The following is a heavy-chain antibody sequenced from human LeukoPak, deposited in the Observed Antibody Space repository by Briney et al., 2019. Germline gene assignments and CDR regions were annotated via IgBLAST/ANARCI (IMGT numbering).Heavy chain of an antibody. CDR3: ARNSLLWFGELLADFDY. V-gene: IGHV3-23*01. CDR1: GFTFSSYA. J-gene: IGHJ4*02. D-gene: IGHD3-10*01. Sequence: GGSLRLSCAASGFTFSSYAMSWVRQAPGKGLEWVSAISGSGGSTYYADSVKGRFTISRDNSKNTLYLQMNSLRAEDTAVYYCARNSLLWFGELLADFDYWGQGTLVTVSS. CDR2: ISGSGGST.